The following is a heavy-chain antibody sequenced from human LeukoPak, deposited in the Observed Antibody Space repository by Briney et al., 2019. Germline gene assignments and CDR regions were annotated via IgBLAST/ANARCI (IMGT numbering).Heavy chain of an antibody. CDR2: IYHSGST. V-gene: IGHV4-38-2*01. Sequence: SESLSLTCAVSGYSISSGYYWGWIRQPPGKGLEWIGSIYHSGSTYYNPSLKSRATISVDTSKNQSSLKLSSVTAADTTVYYCAGLPGGVVIIGFDYWGQGTLVTVSS. CDR3: AGLPGGVVIIGFDY. J-gene: IGHJ4*02. CDR1: GYSISSGYY. D-gene: IGHD3-3*01.